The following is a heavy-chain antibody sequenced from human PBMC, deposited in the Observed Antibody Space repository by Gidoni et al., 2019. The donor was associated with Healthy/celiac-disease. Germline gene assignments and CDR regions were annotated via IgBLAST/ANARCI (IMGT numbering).Heavy chain of an antibody. V-gene: IGHV3-23*01. Sequence: EVQLLESGGGLVQPGGSLRLSCAASGFPFSSYAMSWVRQAPGKGLVWVSAISGSGGSTYYADSVKGRFTISRDNSKNTLYLQMNSLRAEDTAVYYCAHCSSTSCYFELDYWGQGTLVTVSS. D-gene: IGHD2-2*01. CDR1: GFPFSSYA. J-gene: IGHJ4*02. CDR3: AHCSSTSCYFELDY. CDR2: ISGSGGST.